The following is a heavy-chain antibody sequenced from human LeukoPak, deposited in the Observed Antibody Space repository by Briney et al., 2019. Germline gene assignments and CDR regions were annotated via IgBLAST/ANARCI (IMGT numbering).Heavy chain of an antibody. D-gene: IGHD4-23*01. J-gene: IGHJ3*02. Sequence: SETLSLTCTVSGGSISSSSYYWGWIRQPPGKGLEWIGSIYYSGSTYYNPSLKSRVTISVDTSKNQFSLKLSSVTAADTAVYYCARVVVTPAGAFDIWGQGTMVTVSS. V-gene: IGHV4-39*07. CDR3: ARVVVTPAGAFDI. CDR2: IYYSGST. CDR1: GGSISSSSYY.